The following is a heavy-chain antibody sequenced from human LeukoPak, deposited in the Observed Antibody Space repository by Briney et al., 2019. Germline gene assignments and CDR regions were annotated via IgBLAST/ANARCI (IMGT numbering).Heavy chain of an antibody. D-gene: IGHD2-2*01. Sequence: GGSLRLSFAASGFTFSSYAMSWVRQAPGKGLEWVAVISYDGSNKYYADSVKGRFTISRDNSKNTLYLQMNSLRAEDTAVYYCAREGGDVVVPAAIGSPYYFDYWGQGTLVTVSS. CDR1: GFTFSSYA. J-gene: IGHJ4*02. V-gene: IGHV3-30-3*01. CDR2: ISYDGSNK. CDR3: AREGGDVVVPAAIGSPYYFDY.